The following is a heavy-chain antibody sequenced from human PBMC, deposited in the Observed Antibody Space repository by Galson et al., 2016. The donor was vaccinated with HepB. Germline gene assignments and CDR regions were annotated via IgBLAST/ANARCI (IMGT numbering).Heavy chain of an antibody. D-gene: IGHD3/OR15-3a*01. CDR1: GFTFGDYS. CDR3: AKVKDSGTYPYFDY. V-gene: IGHV3-23*01. CDR2: ISGAGGTT. J-gene: IGHJ4*02. Sequence: SLRLSCAGSGFTFGDYSVGWFRQAPGKGLEWVSGISGAGGTTSYADSVKGRFTISRDNSKNTLFLQMDSLRAEDTAVYYCAKVKDSGTYPYFDYWGQGTLVTVSS.